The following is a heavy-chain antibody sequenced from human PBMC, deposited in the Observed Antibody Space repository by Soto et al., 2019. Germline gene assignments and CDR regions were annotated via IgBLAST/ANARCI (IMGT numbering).Heavy chain of an antibody. CDR2: INPNSGGT. Sequence: ASVKVSCKASGYTFTGYYMHWVRQAPGQGLEWMGWINPNSGGTNYAQKFQGWVTMTRDTSISTAYMELSRLRSDDTAVYYCARAGGLAYARYSYYGMDVWGQGTTVTVSS. V-gene: IGHV1-2*04. D-gene: IGHD6-19*01. CDR1: GYTFTGYY. J-gene: IGHJ6*02. CDR3: ARAGGLAYARYSYYGMDV.